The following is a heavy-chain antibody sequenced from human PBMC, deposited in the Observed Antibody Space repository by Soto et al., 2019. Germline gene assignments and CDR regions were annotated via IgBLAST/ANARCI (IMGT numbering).Heavy chain of an antibody. D-gene: IGHD1-26*01. Sequence: QVQLVQSGAEVKKPGSSVKVSCKVSGGTFSSYAISWVRQAPGQGLQWMGGIIPISGTADYAQKFQGRVTSIADEFTNTAYMELSSLRSEDTAVYYCARDLVGGSSAYYYGMDVWGQGTTVTVSS. V-gene: IGHV1-69*01. CDR3: ARDLVGGSSAYYYGMDV. CDR1: GGTFSSYA. CDR2: IIPISGTA. J-gene: IGHJ6*02.